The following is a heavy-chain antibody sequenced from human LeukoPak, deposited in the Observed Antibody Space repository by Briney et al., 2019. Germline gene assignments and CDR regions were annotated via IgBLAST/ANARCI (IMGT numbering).Heavy chain of an antibody. CDR1: GGSITTCGYS. CDR2: ISTRGST. Sequence: SETLSLTCSVSGGSITTCGYSWTWIRQSGEKGLEWIGRISTRGSTTYNPSLESRVIISLDTSKNQFSLKLNSVNAADTAVYYCAKSFWVSGWYVGFASWGEGTLVTVSS. CDR3: AKSFWVSGWYVGFAS. V-gene: IGHV4-61*02. D-gene: IGHD6-19*01. J-gene: IGHJ4*02.